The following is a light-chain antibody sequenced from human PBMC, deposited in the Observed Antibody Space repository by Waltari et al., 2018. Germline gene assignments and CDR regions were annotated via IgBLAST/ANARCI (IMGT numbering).Light chain of an antibody. Sequence: QSALTQPASVSGSPGQSITISCTGTSSDVGGHNHVSWYQQHPGQAPKLLLYDVPKWPSGVSDRFSGAKSGNTASLTISGLQAEDEADYYCNSFTSSTTWVFGGGTRVTVL. J-gene: IGLJ3*02. V-gene: IGLV2-14*03. CDR3: NSFTSSTTWV. CDR2: DVP. CDR1: SSDVGGHNH.